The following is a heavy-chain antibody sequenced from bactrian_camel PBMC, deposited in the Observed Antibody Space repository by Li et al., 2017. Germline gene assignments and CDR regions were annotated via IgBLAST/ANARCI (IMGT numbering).Heavy chain of an antibody. J-gene: IGHJ4*01. CDR2: IDSSGTT. V-gene: IGHV3S57*01. CDR3: AAARGSGRYCSAFDY. CDR1: GYTYSSYC. Sequence: HVQLVESGGASVQAGGSLRLSCVLSGYTYSSYCMGWFRQVPGKEREGVATIDSSGTTTYLHSLKDRFTISQDNAKNTVYLQMNNLKPEDTAMYYCAAARGSGRYCSAFDYWGQGTQVTVS. D-gene: IGHD2*01.